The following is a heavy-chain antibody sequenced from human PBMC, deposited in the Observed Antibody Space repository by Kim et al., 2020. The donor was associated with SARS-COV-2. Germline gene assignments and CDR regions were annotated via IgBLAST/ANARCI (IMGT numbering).Heavy chain of an antibody. CDR1: GGSISSSSYY. D-gene: IGHD6-19*01. CDR2: IYYSGST. CDR3: ARHDVGTGPKGQNWQWLVPLYFDY. J-gene: IGHJ4*02. Sequence: SETLSLTCTVSGGSISSSSYYWGWIRQPPGKGLEWIGSIYYSGSTYYNPSLKSRVTISVDTSKNQFSLKLSSVTAADTAVYYCARHDVGTGPKGQNWQWLVPLYFDYWGQGTLVTVSS. V-gene: IGHV4-39*01.